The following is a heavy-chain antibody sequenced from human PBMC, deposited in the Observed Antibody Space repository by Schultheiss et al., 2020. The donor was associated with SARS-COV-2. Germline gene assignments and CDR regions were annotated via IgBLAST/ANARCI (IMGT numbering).Heavy chain of an antibody. Sequence: SETLSLTCSVSGGSVSSGRYYWSWVRQPPGKGLEWIGEINHSGSTNYNPSLKSRVTISVDTSKKQFSLKLSSVTAVDTAVYYCARSSGGSSSSPNYYYGMDVWGQGTTVTVSS. CDR3: ARSSGGSSSSPNYYYGMDV. V-gene: IGHV4-61*01. CDR2: INHSGST. D-gene: IGHD6-6*01. J-gene: IGHJ6*02. CDR1: GGSVSSGRYY.